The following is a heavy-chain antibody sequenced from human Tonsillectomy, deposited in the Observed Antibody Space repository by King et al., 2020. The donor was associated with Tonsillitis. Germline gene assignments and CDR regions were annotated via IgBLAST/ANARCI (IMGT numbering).Heavy chain of an antibody. CDR2: INHSGST. CDR1: GGSFSGYY. D-gene: IGHD3-10*01. V-gene: IGHV4-34*01. J-gene: IGHJ5*02. CDR3: ARGRGTYYYGSGSSNWFDP. Sequence: VQLQQWGAGLLKPSETLSLTCAVYGGSFSGYYWSWIRQPPGKGLEWIGEINHSGSTNYIPSLKSRVTISVDTSKNQFSLKLSSVTAADTAVYYCARGRGTYYYGSGSSNWFDPWGQGTLVTVSS.